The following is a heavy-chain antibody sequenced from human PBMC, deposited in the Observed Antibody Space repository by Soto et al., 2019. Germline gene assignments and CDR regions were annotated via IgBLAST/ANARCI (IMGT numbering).Heavy chain of an antibody. CDR3: AHQQYKYGRGGYSV. D-gene: IGHD3-22*01. J-gene: IGHJ3*01. Sequence: SGPTLVNPPQTLTLTCTFSGFSLTTSGVGVGWIRQPPGTALEWLAVIYWNDDKRYSPSLKSRLTITKDTSKNQVVLPMPNLDPVDTGTYYCAHQQYKYGRGGYSVWGQGTMVNFSS. V-gene: IGHV2-5*01. CDR1: GFSLTTSGVG. CDR2: IYWNDDK.